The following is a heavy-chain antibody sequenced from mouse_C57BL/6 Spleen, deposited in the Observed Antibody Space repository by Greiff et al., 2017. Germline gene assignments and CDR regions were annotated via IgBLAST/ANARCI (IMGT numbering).Heavy chain of an antibody. CDR1: GYAFSSYW. J-gene: IGHJ1*03. CDR3: ARSNWYFDV. Sequence: VQLQQSGAELVKPGASVKISCKASGYAFSSYWMNRVKQRPGKGLEWIGQIYPGDGDTNHNGKFKGKATLTADKSSSTAYMQLSSLTSEDSAVYFCARSNWYFDVWGTGTTVTVSS. V-gene: IGHV1-80*01. CDR2: IYPGDGDT.